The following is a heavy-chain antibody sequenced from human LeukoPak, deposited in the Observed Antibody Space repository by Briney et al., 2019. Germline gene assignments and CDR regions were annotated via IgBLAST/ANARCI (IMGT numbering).Heavy chain of an antibody. D-gene: IGHD4-11*01. CDR1: GFTLNSYL. J-gene: IGHJ3*01. V-gene: IGHV3-7*01. CDR2: IKKDGSEE. Sequence: GGSLRLSCAASGFTLNSYLMSWVRQAPGRGLEWVANIKKDGSEENYLDSVKGRFTVSRDNAKNSLYLQMNSLRGEDTAVYYCARSNPYRNALDLWGQGTMVTISS. CDR3: ARSNPYRNALDL.